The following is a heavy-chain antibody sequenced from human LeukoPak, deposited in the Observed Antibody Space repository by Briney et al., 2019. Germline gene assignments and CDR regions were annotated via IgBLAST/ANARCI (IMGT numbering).Heavy chain of an antibody. Sequence: GGSLRLSCAASGFTFSSYGMHWVRQAPGKGLEWVAFIRYDGSNKYYADSVKGGFTISRDNSKNTLYLQMNSLRAEDTAVYYCAKDPAAITAPDYYYYYYMDVWGKGTTVTVSS. CDR2: IRYDGSNK. D-gene: IGHD2-2*01. V-gene: IGHV3-30*02. J-gene: IGHJ6*03. CDR1: GFTFSSYG. CDR3: AKDPAAITAPDYYYYYYMDV.